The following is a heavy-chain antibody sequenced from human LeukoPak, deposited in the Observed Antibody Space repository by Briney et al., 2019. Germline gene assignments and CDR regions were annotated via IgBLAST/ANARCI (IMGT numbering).Heavy chain of an antibody. J-gene: IGHJ5*02. Sequence: SETLSLTCAVYGGSFSGYYWSWIRQPPGKGLEWIGDINHSGSTNYNSSLKSRVTISVDTSKNQFSLKLSSVTAADTAVYYCARAGGIVVVPAAMQDLRWFDPWGQGTLVTVSS. V-gene: IGHV4-34*01. CDR2: INHSGST. CDR3: ARAGGIVVVPAAMQDLRWFDP. D-gene: IGHD2-2*01. CDR1: GGSFSGYY.